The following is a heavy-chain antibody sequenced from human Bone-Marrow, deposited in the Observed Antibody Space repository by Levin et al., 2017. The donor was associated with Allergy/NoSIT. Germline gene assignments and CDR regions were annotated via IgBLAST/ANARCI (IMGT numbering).Heavy chain of an antibody. Sequence: GESLKISCKASGYIFTDYYMHWVRQAPGQGLEWMGWINPNTGGTSYSQNFQGRVTMTSDTSIITAYMDLSSLRSDDTAVYYCARGIASGGKTYYYYYMDVWGRGTTVAVSS. V-gene: IGHV1-2*02. CDR2: INPNTGGT. D-gene: IGHD6-13*01. CDR1: GYIFTDYY. CDR3: ARGIASGGKTYYYYYMDV. J-gene: IGHJ6*03.